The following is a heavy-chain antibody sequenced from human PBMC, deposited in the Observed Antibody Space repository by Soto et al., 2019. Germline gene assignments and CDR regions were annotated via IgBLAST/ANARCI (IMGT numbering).Heavy chain of an antibody. CDR3: AKTLPGIAVAGLLRERRPKIYYFDY. CDR1: GFTFSSYA. J-gene: IGHJ4*02. D-gene: IGHD6-19*01. Sequence: GGSLRLSCAASGFTFSSYAMSWVRQAPGKGLEWVSAISGSGGSTYYADSVKGRFTISRDNSKNTLYLQMNSLRAEDTAVYYCAKTLPGIAVAGLLRERRPKIYYFDYWGQGTLVTVSS. V-gene: IGHV3-23*01. CDR2: ISGSGGST.